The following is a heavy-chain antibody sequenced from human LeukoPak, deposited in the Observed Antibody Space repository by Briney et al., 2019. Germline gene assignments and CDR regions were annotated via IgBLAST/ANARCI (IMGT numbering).Heavy chain of an antibody. D-gene: IGHD2-15*01. J-gene: IGHJ6*04. CDR3: ARAGYCSGGSGYWDYYYGMDV. V-gene: IGHV4-30-2*01. CDR2: IYHSGST. Sequence: SETLSLTCAVSGGSISSGGCSWRWIRPPPGKGQEWIGYIYHSGSTYYNPSLKSRVTISVDRSKNHFSLKLSSVTAADTAVYYCARAGYCSGGSGYWDYYYGMDVGGEGTTVTVSS. CDR1: GGSISSGGCS.